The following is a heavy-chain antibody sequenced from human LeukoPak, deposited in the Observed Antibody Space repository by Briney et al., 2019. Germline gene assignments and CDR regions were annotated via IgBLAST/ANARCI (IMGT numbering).Heavy chain of an antibody. J-gene: IGHJ4*02. CDR3: ARDYLRGGGDHDY. CDR1: GYTFTGYY. CDR2: INPNSGGT. D-gene: IGHD2-21*02. Sequence: GASVKVSCKASGYTFTGYYMHWVRQAPGQGLEWMGRINPNSGGTNYAQKFQGRVTMTRDTSISTAYMELSRLRSDDTAVYYCARDYLRGGGDHDYWGQGTLVTVSS. V-gene: IGHV1-2*06.